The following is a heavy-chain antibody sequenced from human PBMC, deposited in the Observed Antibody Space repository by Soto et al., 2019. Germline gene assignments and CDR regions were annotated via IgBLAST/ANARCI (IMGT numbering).Heavy chain of an antibody. CDR1: GGSISSYY. J-gene: IGHJ3*02. Sequence: SETLSLTCTVSGGSISSYYWSWIRQPPGKGLEWIGYMYNTGSTVYNPSLKSRVTISVDTSKNQFSLKLSSVTAADTAVYYCASTQYGGKSSGAFDIWGQGTMVTVSS. D-gene: IGHD2-15*01. V-gene: IGHV4-59*12. CDR3: ASTQYGGKSSGAFDI. CDR2: MYNTGST.